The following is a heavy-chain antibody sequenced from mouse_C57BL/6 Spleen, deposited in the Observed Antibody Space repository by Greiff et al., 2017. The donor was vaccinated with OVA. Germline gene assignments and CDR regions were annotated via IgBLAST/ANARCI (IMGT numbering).Heavy chain of an antibody. CDR2: IYPRSGNT. D-gene: IGHD4-1*01. CDR1: GYTFTSYG. J-gene: IGHJ3*01. V-gene: IGHV1-81*01. Sequence: VKLMESGAELARPGASVKLSCKASGYTFTSYGISWVKQRTGQGLEWIGEIYPRSGNTYYNEKFKGKATLTADKSSSTAYMELRILTSEDSAVYCCELGPAWFAYWGQGTLVTVSA. CDR3: ELGPAWFAY.